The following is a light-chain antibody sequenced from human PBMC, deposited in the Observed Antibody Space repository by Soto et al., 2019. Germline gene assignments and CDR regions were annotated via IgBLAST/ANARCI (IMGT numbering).Light chain of an antibody. CDR2: WAS. CDR3: QQYVSSPLT. Sequence: DIVMTQSPDSLAVSLGERATINCKSSQSVLYSSNNENYLAWYQQKPGQAPKLLISWASTRVSGVPDRFSGGGSGTEFTLTISSLQAEDVAVYYCQQYVSSPLTFGGGTKVEIK. CDR1: QSVLYSSNNENY. V-gene: IGKV4-1*01. J-gene: IGKJ4*01.